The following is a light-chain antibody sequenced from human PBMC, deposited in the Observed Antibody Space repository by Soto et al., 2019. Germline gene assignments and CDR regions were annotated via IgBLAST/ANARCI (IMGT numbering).Light chain of an antibody. V-gene: IGKV1-12*01. J-gene: IGKJ3*01. CDR2: AAS. CDR1: QRISSW. Sequence: DIQMTQSPSSVSASVEDRVTSTCRASQRISSWLAWYQQKPGKAPKLLIYAASSLQSGVPSRYSGSVSGRDFTLTISSLQPEDFATYYCQQANSFPFTFGPGTKVDIK. CDR3: QQANSFPFT.